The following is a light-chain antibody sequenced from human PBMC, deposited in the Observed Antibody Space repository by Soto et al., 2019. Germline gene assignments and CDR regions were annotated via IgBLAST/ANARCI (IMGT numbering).Light chain of an antibody. J-gene: IGKJ2*01. Sequence: EIVMTQSPVTLSVSPGERATLSCRASQRGSSNVAWYQQKPGQAPRLLIYGASTRATGIPARFSGSGSGTEFTLTISSLQSEDFAVYYCQQYNNWPPYTFGQGTKVEIK. CDR2: GAS. CDR1: QRGSSN. CDR3: QQYNNWPPYT. V-gene: IGKV3-15*01.